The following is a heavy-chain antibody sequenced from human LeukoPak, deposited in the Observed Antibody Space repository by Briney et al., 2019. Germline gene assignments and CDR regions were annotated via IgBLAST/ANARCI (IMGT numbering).Heavy chain of an antibody. J-gene: IGHJ4*02. V-gene: IGHV3-7*01. D-gene: IGHD6-19*01. Sequence: HPGGSLRLSCAASGFTFSSYWMTWVRQAPGKGLEWLANIKEDGSIQYYLDSVRGRFTISRDNAKTSVYLQLNSLRADDTAVYYCARDVWTGVAVSDYWGQGTLVTVSS. CDR1: GFTFSSYW. CDR2: IKEDGSIQ. CDR3: ARDVWTGVAVSDY.